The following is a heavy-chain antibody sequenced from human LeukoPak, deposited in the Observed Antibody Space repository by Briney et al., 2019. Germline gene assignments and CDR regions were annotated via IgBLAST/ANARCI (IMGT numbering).Heavy chain of an antibody. J-gene: IGHJ4*02. Sequence: SETLSLTCTVSGGSISSSSYYWGWIRQPPGKGLEWIGSIYYSGSTYYNPSLKSRVTISVDTSKNQFSLKLSSVTAADTAVYYCARGSGSQYGVFDYWGQGTLVTVSS. V-gene: IGHV4-39*01. CDR2: IYYSGST. CDR1: GGSISSSSYY. CDR3: ARGSGSQYGVFDY. D-gene: IGHD3-10*01.